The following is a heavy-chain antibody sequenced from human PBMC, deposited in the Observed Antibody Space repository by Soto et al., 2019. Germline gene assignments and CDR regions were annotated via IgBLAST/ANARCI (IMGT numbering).Heavy chain of an antibody. V-gene: IGHV1-18*01. Sequence: QVQLVQSGAEVKKPGSSVKVSCKASGGTFSSYAISWVRQAPGQGLEWMGGISAYNGNTNYAQKLQGRVTMTTDTSTSTAYMELRSLRSDDTAVYYCARDHCSSTSCYTAVDYWGQGTLVTVSS. D-gene: IGHD2-2*02. CDR3: ARDHCSSTSCYTAVDY. J-gene: IGHJ4*02. CDR2: ISAYNGNT. CDR1: GGTFSSYA.